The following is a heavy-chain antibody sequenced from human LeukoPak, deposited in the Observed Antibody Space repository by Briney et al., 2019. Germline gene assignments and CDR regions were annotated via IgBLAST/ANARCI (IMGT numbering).Heavy chain of an antibody. D-gene: IGHD2-2*01. J-gene: IGHJ3*02. CDR2: IKEDGSEK. Sequence: GGALELSWGGSEFNVRRYWIDWVRPASGKGLEGVANIKEDGSEKYYVDSVKGRFTISRDNAISRDNAKNSLFLQMDSLRAEDTAVYYCASLLSGGFDIWGQGTMVTVSS. CDR1: EFNVRRYW. CDR3: ASLLSGGFDI. V-gene: IGHV3-7*05.